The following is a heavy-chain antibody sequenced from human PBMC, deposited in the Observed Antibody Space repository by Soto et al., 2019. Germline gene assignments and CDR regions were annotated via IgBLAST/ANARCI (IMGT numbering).Heavy chain of an antibody. CDR1: GYTFSIYA. Sequence: QVQLVQSGAEVKQPGWSLKVSCTASGYTFSIYAMNWVRQAPGQGLEWVGGINSVVDKRCYAHKVQGRFSMFTDKSKNTSYMELHSLRADDTAVYYCATAYGSEGSPFDYWGQGTLVTVSS. V-gene: IGHV1-69*05. D-gene: IGHD3-10*01. J-gene: IGHJ4*02. CDR2: INSVVDKR. CDR3: ATAYGSEGSPFDY.